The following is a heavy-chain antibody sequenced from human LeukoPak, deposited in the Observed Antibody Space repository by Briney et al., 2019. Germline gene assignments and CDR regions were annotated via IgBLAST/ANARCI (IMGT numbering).Heavy chain of an antibody. CDR1: GGSINSYY. Sequence: SETLSLTCSVSGGSINSYYWTWIRQPPGKGLEWIGYIYYTGTTNYNPSLESRVTMSVDTSKDQFSLKLSSLTAADTAVYYCARARGISAAVHYWGQGTLVTVSS. V-gene: IGHV4-59*01. CDR2: IYYTGTT. CDR3: ARARGISAAVHY. D-gene: IGHD6-13*01. J-gene: IGHJ4*02.